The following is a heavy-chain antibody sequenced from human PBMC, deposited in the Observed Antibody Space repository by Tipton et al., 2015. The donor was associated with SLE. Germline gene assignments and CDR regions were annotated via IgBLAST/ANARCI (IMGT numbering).Heavy chain of an antibody. CDR2: ISYDGSNK. Sequence: SLRLSCAASTFSVSDNYMSWVRQAPGKGLEWVAVISYDGSNKYYADSVKGRFTISRDNSKNTLYVQMNSLRAEDTAVYCCARDFWSGYRPYYYYYMDVWGKGTTVTVSS. J-gene: IGHJ6*03. CDR3: ARDFWSGYRPYYYYYMDV. V-gene: IGHV3-30*03. CDR1: TFSVSDNY. D-gene: IGHD3-3*01.